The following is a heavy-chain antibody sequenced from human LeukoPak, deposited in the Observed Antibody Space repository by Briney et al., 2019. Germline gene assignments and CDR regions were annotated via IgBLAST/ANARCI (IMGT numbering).Heavy chain of an antibody. CDR1: GYTFSNHG. CDR2: ISADNGNT. CDR3: ARVGYDILTGYYFAFDI. D-gene: IGHD3-9*01. Sequence: ASVKVSCKASGYTFSNHGISWVRQAPGQGLEWMGWISADNGNTNYAQKFQGRVTMTTDTSTSTAYMEMRSLRSDDTAVYYCARVGYDILTGYYFAFDIWGQGTMVTVSS. J-gene: IGHJ3*02. V-gene: IGHV1-18*01.